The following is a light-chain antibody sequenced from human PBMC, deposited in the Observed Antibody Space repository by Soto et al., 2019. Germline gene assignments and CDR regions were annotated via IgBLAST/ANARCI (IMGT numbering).Light chain of an antibody. CDR2: AAS. J-gene: IGKJ3*01. CDR1: QSISSY. CDR3: QQSYSTPRFT. Sequence: DIQMTPSPSSLSASVGDRVTITCRASQSISSYLNWYQQKPGKAPKLLIYAASSLQSGVPSRFSGSVSGTDFTLTISSLQPEDFATYYCQQSYSTPRFTFGPGTKVDIK. V-gene: IGKV1-39*01.